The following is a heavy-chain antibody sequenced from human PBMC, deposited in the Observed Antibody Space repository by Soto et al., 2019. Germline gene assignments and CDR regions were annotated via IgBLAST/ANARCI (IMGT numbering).Heavy chain of an antibody. CDR1: GYTFTSYA. D-gene: IGHD2-2*01. Sequence: QVQLVQSGAEVKKPGASVKVSCKASGYTFTSYAMHWVRQAPGQRLEWMGWINAGNGNTKYSQKFQGRVPITRDTSASTAYMELSSLRSEDTAVYYCASRGIGYCSSTSCHGWFDPWGQGTLVTVSS. CDR2: INAGNGNT. V-gene: IGHV1-3*01. J-gene: IGHJ5*02. CDR3: ASRGIGYCSSTSCHGWFDP.